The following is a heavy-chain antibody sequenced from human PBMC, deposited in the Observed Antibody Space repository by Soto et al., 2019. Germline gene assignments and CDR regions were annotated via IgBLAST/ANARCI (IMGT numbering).Heavy chain of an antibody. Sequence: QVQLVQSGAEVKKPGASVKVSCKASGYTFTGYYMHWVRQAPGQGLEWMGWINPNSGGTNYAQKFQGWVTMTRATCISTAYMGPSRLRPDAKAVYYCASTYDSSGYLRYWGQGTLVTVSS. V-gene: IGHV1-2*04. J-gene: IGHJ4*02. CDR2: INPNSGGT. D-gene: IGHD3-22*01. CDR3: ASTYDSSGYLRY. CDR1: GYTFTGYY.